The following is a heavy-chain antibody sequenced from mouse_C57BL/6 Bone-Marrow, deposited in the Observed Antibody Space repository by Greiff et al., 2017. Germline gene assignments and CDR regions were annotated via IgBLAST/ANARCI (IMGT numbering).Heavy chain of an antibody. Sequence: QVQLKESGPGLVQPSQTLSITCTVSGFSFTSYGVHWVRQSPGKGLEWLGVIWSGGSTDYNAAFISRLSISKDNSKSQVFFKMNSLQADDTAIYYCARIGSPAYWGQGTLVTVSA. CDR1: GFSFTSYG. CDR3: ARIGSPAY. CDR2: IWSGGST. V-gene: IGHV2-2*01. D-gene: IGHD1-1*01. J-gene: IGHJ3*01.